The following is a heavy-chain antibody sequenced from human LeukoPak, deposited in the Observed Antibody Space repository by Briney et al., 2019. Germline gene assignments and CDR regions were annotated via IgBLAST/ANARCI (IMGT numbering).Heavy chain of an antibody. D-gene: IGHD6-19*01. V-gene: IGHV5-51*01. CDR1: VYNFTSLW. CDR2: IYTGDSDS. Sequence: RGEPLQISGKGSVYNFTSLWIAWASQLPGKRLERQGNIYTGDSDSRYSPSLQGQVTISADKSINSAHLQWSRLEAADTAMYYCARPGAVAGHTEYFQHWGQGTLFSVSS. J-gene: IGHJ1*01. CDR3: ARPGAVAGHTEYFQH.